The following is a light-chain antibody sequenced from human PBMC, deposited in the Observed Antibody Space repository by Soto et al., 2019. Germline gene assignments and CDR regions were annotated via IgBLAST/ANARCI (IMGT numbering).Light chain of an antibody. V-gene: IGKV3-20*01. CDR3: KRYDSFRK. J-gene: IGKJ1*01. CDR1: QSVRSNF. CDR2: GAS. Sequence: EIVLTQSPGTLSLSPGERATLSCRASQSVRSNFLAWYQQKPGQAPRLLIYGASNRPTGIPDRFSGSGSGKDFTLTITRLEPEDFAMYYCKRYDSFRKFGQGTKVDIK.